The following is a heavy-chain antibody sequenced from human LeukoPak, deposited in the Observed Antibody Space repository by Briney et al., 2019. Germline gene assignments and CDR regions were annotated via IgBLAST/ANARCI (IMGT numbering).Heavy chain of an antibody. J-gene: IGHJ4*02. V-gene: IGHV3-23*01. CDR1: GLTFSSYS. CDR2: ISGSGGST. CDR3: AKVGYYDSSGYGY. D-gene: IGHD3-22*01. Sequence: GGSLRLSCVASGLTFSSYSMNWVRQAPGKGLEWVSAISGSGGSTYYADSVKGRFTISRDNSKNTLYLQMNSLRAEDTAVYYCAKVGYYDSSGYGYWGQGTLVTVSS.